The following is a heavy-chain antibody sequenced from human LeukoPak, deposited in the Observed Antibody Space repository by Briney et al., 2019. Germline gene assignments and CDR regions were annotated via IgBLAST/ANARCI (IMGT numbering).Heavy chain of an antibody. V-gene: IGHV3-7*01. CDR3: ARDPYNGGGYGAFDI. CDR2: IKQDGSEQ. Sequence: PGGSLRLSCAASRFTFSTSWMTWVRQAPGKGLEWVANIKQDGSEQVYVDSVKGRFTISRDNAQNSLYLQMSSLRAEDTAMYYCARDPYNGGGYGAFDIWGQGTMVTVSS. D-gene: IGHD3-22*01. CDR1: RFTFSTSW. J-gene: IGHJ3*02.